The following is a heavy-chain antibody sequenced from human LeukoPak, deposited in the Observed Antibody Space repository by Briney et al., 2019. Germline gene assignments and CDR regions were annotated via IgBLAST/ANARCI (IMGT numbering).Heavy chain of an antibody. CDR3: AREMSSSGGSWFDP. D-gene: IGHD6-6*01. CDR2: IGTAGDT. J-gene: IGHJ5*02. V-gene: IGHV3-13*01. Sequence: GGSLRLSCAASGFTFSSYDMHWVRQATGKGLEWVSAIGTAGDTYYPGSVKGRFTISRENAKNSLYLQIHSLRAGDTAVYYCAREMSSSGGSWFDPWGQGTLVTVSS. CDR1: GFTFSSYD.